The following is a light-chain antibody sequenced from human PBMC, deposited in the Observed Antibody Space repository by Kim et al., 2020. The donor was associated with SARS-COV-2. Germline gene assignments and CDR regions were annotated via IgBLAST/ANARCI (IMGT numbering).Light chain of an antibody. CDR3: QQRNSWPPAVT. CDR1: QSIDTY. V-gene: IGKV3-11*01. Sequence: PGERATLSCRASQSIDTYLAWYQQRPGQAPRLLVYDASNRAIGVPDRFSGSGSGTDFTLTISSLEPEDFSTYYCQQRNSWPPAVTFGGGTKVDIK. J-gene: IGKJ4*01. CDR2: DAS.